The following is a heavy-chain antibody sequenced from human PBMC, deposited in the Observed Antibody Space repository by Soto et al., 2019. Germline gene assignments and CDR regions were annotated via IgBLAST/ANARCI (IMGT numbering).Heavy chain of an antibody. Sequence: GGSLRLSCSASGFTFSSYAMHWVRQAPGKGLEYVSAISSNGGSTYYADSVKGRFTISRDNSKNTLYLQMSSLRAEDTAVYYCVKGLRDKGFQHWGQGTLVTVSS. CDR1: GFTFSSYA. J-gene: IGHJ1*01. V-gene: IGHV3-64D*08. CDR3: VKGLRDKGFQH. CDR2: ISSNGGST. D-gene: IGHD3-10*01.